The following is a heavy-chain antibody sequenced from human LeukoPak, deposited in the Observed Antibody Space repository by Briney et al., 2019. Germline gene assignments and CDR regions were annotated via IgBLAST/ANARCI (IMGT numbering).Heavy chain of an antibody. CDR1: GFTFSTYW. Sequence: GGSLRLSCAASGFTFSTYWMQWVRQAPGKGLVWVSHITSDGSTTTYADSVKGRFTTSRDNAKNTLYLQMNSLRAEDTAVYYCVRDNYGVDYWGQGTLVTVSA. CDR3: VRDNYGVDY. CDR2: ITSDGSTT. D-gene: IGHD3-10*01. V-gene: IGHV3-74*03. J-gene: IGHJ4*02.